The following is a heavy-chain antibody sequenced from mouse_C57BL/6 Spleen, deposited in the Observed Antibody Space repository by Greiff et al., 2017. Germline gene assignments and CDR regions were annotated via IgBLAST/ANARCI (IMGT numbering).Heavy chain of an antibody. CDR3: ARWNSDEDY. CDR2: IYPSDSET. D-gene: IGHD5-2*01. Sequence: QVQLQQPGAELVRPGSSVKLSCKASGYTFTSYWMDWVKQRPGQGLEWIGNIYPSDSETHYNQKFKDKATLTVDKSSSTAYMQLSSLTSEDSAVYYCARWNSDEDYWGQGTTLTVSS. V-gene: IGHV1-61*01. CDR1: GYTFTSYW. J-gene: IGHJ2*01.